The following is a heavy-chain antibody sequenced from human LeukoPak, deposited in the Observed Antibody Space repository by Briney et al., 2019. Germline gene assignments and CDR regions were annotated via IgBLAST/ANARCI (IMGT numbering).Heavy chain of an antibody. CDR1: GFTFSNTW. J-gene: IGHJ3*01. CDR3: ARDWYYAFDF. CDR2: IRSKRDGGTT. D-gene: IGHD2-21*02. V-gene: IGHV3-15*07. Sequence: GGSLRLSCLASGFTFSNTWMNWVRQAPGKGLEWVARIRSKRDGGTTDYAAPVKGRFTISRDDSKNTVYLQMNSLKAEDTAAYYCARDWYYAFDFWGQGTMVTVSS.